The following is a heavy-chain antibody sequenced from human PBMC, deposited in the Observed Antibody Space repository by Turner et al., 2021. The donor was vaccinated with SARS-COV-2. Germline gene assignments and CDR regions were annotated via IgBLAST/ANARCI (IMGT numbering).Heavy chain of an antibody. CDR1: GFTFSRYS. J-gene: IGHJ4*02. CDR3: ARWAYFDSSGYYPSHFDY. V-gene: IGHV3-21*01. Sequence: EVQLVESGGGLVKPGGSLRRACAATGFTFSRYSMNWVRQAPGKWLEWVSSISSSSSYIYYADSVKGRFTLSRDNAKNSLSLQMNSLRAEDTAVYYCARWAYFDSSGYYPSHFDYWGQGTLVTVSS. D-gene: IGHD3-22*01. CDR2: ISSSSSYI.